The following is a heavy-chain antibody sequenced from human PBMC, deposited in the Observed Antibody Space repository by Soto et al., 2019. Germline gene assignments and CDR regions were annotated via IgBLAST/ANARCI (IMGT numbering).Heavy chain of an antibody. CDR1: GFTFSTYW. V-gene: IGHV3-74*01. CDR2: INSDGSST. D-gene: IGHD4-17*01. J-gene: IGHJ4*02. CDR3: ASSGGGDNRPGFDY. Sequence: EVQLVESGGGLVQPGGSLRLSCAASGFTFSTYWMHWVRQAPGKGLVWVSRINSDGSSTSYADSVKGRFTISRDNAKNTLYLQMNSLRAEDTAVYYCASSGGGDNRPGFDYWGQGSLVTVSS.